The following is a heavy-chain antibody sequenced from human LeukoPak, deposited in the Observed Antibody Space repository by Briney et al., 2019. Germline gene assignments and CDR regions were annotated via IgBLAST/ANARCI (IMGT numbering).Heavy chain of an antibody. V-gene: IGHV5-51*01. J-gene: IGHJ4*02. CDR3: ARRRYYDSSGYYYFDY. D-gene: IGHD3-22*01. CDR2: IYPGDSDT. CDR1: GYSFTSYW. Sequence: GESLKISCKGSGYSFTSYWIGWVRQLPGKGLEWMGIIYPGDSDTRYSPSFQGQVTISADKSIRTAYLQWSSLKASDTAMYYCARRRYYDSSGYYYFDYWGQGTLVTVSS.